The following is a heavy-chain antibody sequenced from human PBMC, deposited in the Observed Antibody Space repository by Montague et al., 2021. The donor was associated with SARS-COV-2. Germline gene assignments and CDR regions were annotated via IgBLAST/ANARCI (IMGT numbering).Heavy chain of an antibody. Sequence: SETLSLTCAVYGGSFSGYYWSWIRQPPGKGPEWIGEINHRGSTNYNPPLKSRVTISVDTSKNQFSLELSSVTAADTAVYYCARALPVTTFFYSYYGMDVWGQGTTVTVSS. D-gene: IGHD4-17*01. J-gene: IGHJ6*02. CDR2: INHRGST. V-gene: IGHV4-34*01. CDR1: GGSFSGYY. CDR3: ARALPVTTFFYSYYGMDV.